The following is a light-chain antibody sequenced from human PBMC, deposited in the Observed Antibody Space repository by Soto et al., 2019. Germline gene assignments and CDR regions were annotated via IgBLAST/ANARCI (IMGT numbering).Light chain of an antibody. CDR2: GIS. V-gene: IGKV3-20*01. J-gene: IGKJ1*01. CDR1: QSVPNSY. Sequence: EVVLTQSQGTLSLFPASRAALSGMASQSVPNSYLAWFQQKPGQAPRPLIYGISNRATGIPDRFSGSGSGTDFTLTISRLEPEDFAVYYCHQYGRSWTFGQGTKVDI. CDR3: HQYGRSWT.